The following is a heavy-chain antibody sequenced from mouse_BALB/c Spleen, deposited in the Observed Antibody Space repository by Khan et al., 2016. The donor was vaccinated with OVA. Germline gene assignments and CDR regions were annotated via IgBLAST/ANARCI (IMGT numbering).Heavy chain of an antibody. D-gene: IGHD2-10*01. V-gene: IGHV9-3-1*01. Sequence: QSGPELKKPGETVKISCKASGYTFTNYGMNWVKQSPGKALKWMGWINTYTGEPTYADDFKGRFAFSLETSATTAYLRINNLKNEDTATYFCARPPYFSYTLDYWGQGTSVTVSS. CDR3: ARPPYFSYTLDY. CDR2: INTYTGEP. J-gene: IGHJ4*01. CDR1: GYTFTNYG.